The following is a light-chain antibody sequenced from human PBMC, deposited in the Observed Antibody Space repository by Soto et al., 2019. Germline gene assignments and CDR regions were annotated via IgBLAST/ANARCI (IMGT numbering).Light chain of an antibody. Sequence: ILMTQSPATVSVSPGESATLSCRASQNIYYNVAWYQQRPGQAPRLLIYRASTRAPGVPARFSGSRSGTEFTLTISSLQPEDFTVYSCLQYHNLWAFGQGTKVDIK. CDR2: RAS. J-gene: IGKJ1*01. V-gene: IGKV3-15*01. CDR1: QNIYYN. CDR3: LQYHNLWA.